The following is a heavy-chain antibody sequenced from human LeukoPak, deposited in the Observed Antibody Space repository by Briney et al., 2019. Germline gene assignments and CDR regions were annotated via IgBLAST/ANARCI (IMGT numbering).Heavy chain of an antibody. V-gene: IGHV4-30-2*01. CDR2: IYYSGTT. Sequence: SETLSLTCAVSGGSINSGGFSWTWIRQPPGKGLEWIGYIYYSGTTTYNPSLKSRVTISVDTSKNQFSLKLSSVTAADTAVYYCAGGRGAYDFWSGYFPSYFDYWGQGTLVTVSS. J-gene: IGHJ4*02. CDR3: AGGRGAYDFWSGYFPSYFDY. CDR1: GGSINSGGFS. D-gene: IGHD3-3*01.